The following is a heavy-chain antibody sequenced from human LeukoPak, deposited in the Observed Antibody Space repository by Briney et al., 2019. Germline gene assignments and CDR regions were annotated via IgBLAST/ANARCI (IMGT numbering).Heavy chain of an antibody. CDR3: ARRSIWGINRYFDW. V-gene: IGHV3-13*01. Sequence: GGSLRLSCAVSRFTFSRDDMHWVRQATGQGLEWVSAIGTAGDTYYSDSVRGRFTISRDTAKNSFHLQMNRLTAGDTAVYFCARRSIWGINRYFDWWGQGTLVIV. CDR1: RFTFSRDD. CDR2: IGTAGDT. D-gene: IGHD3-16*02. J-gene: IGHJ4*02.